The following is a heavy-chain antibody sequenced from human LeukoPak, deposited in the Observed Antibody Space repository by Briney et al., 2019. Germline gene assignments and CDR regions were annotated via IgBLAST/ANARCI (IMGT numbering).Heavy chain of an antibody. D-gene: IGHD3-10*01. CDR3: ANKDYYGSGSYYNR. Sequence: PSETLSLTCAVYGGSFSGYYWSWIRQPPGKGLEWIGEINHSGSTNYDPSLLSRVTISVDTSKNQFSLKLSSVTAADTAVYYCANKDYYGSGSYYNRWGQGSLVTVSS. V-gene: IGHV4-34*01. J-gene: IGHJ4*02. CDR2: INHSGST. CDR1: GGSFSGYY.